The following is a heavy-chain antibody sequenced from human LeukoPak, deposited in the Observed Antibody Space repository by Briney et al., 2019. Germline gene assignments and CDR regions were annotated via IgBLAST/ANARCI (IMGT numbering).Heavy chain of an antibody. CDR1: GDSVSSKSAA. D-gene: IGHD1-1*01. CDR3: AGTGTTAP. Sequence: SQTLSLTCAISGDSVSSKSAAWNWIRQSPSRGLEWLGRTYYRSKWFNDYAVSVKGRITINPDTSRNQFSLRLNSVTLEDTAVYYCAGTGTTAPWGQGTRVTVSS. J-gene: IGHJ5*02. CDR2: TYYRSKWFN. V-gene: IGHV6-1*01.